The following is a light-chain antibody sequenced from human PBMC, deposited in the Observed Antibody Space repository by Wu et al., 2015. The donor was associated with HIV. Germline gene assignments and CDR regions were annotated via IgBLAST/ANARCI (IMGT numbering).Light chain of an antibody. CDR3: QQSYSTLYS. Sequence: DIQMTQSPSSLSASVGDRVTISCRASQSITSSLNWYQQKPGKAPELLIYAASILQSEVPSRFSGSGSGTHFTLIISSLQPEDSATYYCQQSYSTLYSFGQGTKLEIK. CDR1: QSITSS. J-gene: IGKJ2*03. V-gene: IGKV1-39*01. CDR2: AAS.